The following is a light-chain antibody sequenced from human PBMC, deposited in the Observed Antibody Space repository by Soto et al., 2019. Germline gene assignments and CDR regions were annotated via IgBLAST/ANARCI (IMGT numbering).Light chain of an antibody. Sequence: ETVLTQSPGTLSLSPGERATLSCRASQSVTSSYLAWYQQKPGLAPRLLIYGASYRATGIPDRFSGSGSGTDFTLTISRLEPEDFAVYYCQHYGTSLSWTFGQGTKVEVK. CDR2: GAS. V-gene: IGKV3-20*01. CDR3: QHYGTSLSWT. J-gene: IGKJ1*01. CDR1: QSVTSSY.